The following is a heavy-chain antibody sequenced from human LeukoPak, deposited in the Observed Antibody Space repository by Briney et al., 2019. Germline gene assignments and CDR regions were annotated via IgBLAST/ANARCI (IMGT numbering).Heavy chain of an antibody. D-gene: IGHD6-13*01. CDR1: GYTLTELS. CDR3: ATDSPVPLSAAAGYGMDV. Sequence: GASVKVSCKVSGYTLTELSMHWVRQAPGKGLEWMGGFDPEDGETIYAQKFQGRVTMTEDTSTDTAYMELSSLRSEDTAVYYCATDSPVPLSAAAGYGMDVWGQGTTVTVSS. J-gene: IGHJ6*02. V-gene: IGHV1-24*01. CDR2: FDPEDGET.